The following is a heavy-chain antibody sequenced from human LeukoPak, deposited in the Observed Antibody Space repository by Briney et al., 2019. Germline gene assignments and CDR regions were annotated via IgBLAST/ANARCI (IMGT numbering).Heavy chain of an antibody. CDR2: IKEDGSEK. V-gene: IGHV3-7*05. CDR3: ARDRGRGWFDP. CDR1: GFIFSTYW. J-gene: IGHJ5*02. Sequence: GGSLRLSCAASGFIFSTYWMSRVRQAPGKGLEWVANIKEDGSEKYYVDSVKGRFTISRDNAKNSLYLQMNSLRAEDTAVYYCARDRGRGWFDPWGQGTLVTVSS. D-gene: IGHD3-10*01.